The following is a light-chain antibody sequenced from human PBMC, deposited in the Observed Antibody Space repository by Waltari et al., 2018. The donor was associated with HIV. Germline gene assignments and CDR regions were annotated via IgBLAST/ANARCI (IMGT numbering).Light chain of an antibody. CDR1: QSISHY. CDR2: AAS. V-gene: IGKV1-39*01. CDR3: QQSYSTPLT. Sequence: IPMTQSPSSLSESLGARVPITCRASQSISHYLNWYQQKPGKAPKLLIYAASSLQIGVPSRCSGSGSGTEFTLAISSLQPEDFATYYCQQSYSTPLTFGGVTKVEIK. J-gene: IGKJ4*01.